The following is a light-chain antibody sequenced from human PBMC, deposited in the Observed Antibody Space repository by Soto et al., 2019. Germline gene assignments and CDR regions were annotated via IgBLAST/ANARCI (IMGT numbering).Light chain of an antibody. CDR3: QQYGGSPYT. J-gene: IGKJ2*01. Sequence: EIVLTQSPGTLSLSPGERATLSCRASQSVSSNYLAWYQQKPGQAPSLLIYGASSRATAIPDRFSGTGSGTDFILTISRVEPEDFAVYYCQQYGGSPYTFGQGTKLEIK. V-gene: IGKV3-20*01. CDR2: GAS. CDR1: QSVSSNY.